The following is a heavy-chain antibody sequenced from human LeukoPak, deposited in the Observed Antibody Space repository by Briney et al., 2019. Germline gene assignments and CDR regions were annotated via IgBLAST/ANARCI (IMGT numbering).Heavy chain of an antibody. CDR2: IKSNNNGGTT. CDR3: TPVMVQDRGF. J-gene: IGHJ4*02. Sequence: GGSLRLSCAASGFIFNKAWMNWVRQAPGKGPEWVGRIKSNNNGGTTDYASPVEGRFIISKDDSKNTIYLQMNRLIIDDTAIYYCTPVMVQDRGFWGQGTLVTASS. V-gene: IGHV3-15*01. CDR1: GFIFNKAW. D-gene: IGHD2-21*01.